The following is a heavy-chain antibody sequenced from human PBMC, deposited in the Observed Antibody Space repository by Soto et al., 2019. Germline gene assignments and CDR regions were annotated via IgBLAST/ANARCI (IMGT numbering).Heavy chain of an antibody. CDR2: IDTDGSNVDGSST. D-gene: IGHD3-22*01. CDR1: GFTFSNYW. CDR3: ARRIGDYFYDTSAYYDY. V-gene: IGHV3-74*01. J-gene: IGHJ4*02. Sequence: EVQLVESGGGIVQPGGSLRLSCAASGFTFSNYWMHWVRQAPGKGLVWVSRIDTDGSNVDGSSTNYADSVKGRFTISRDNAKNTLYLQMNSLRAEDTAVYYCARRIGDYFYDTSAYYDYWGQGTLVTVSS.